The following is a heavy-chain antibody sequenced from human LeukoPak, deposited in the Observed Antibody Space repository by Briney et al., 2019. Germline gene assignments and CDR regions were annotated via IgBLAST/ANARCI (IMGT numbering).Heavy chain of an antibody. J-gene: IGHJ3*02. D-gene: IGHD5-18*01. V-gene: IGHV1-24*01. Sequence: AASVKVSCKVSGYTLTELSMHWVRQAPGKGLEWMGGFDPEDGETIYAQKFQGRVTMTEDTSTDTAYMELSSLRSEDTAVYYCATPYSYGAGAFDIWGQGTMVTVSS. CDR1: GYTLTELS. CDR2: FDPEDGET. CDR3: ATPYSYGAGAFDI.